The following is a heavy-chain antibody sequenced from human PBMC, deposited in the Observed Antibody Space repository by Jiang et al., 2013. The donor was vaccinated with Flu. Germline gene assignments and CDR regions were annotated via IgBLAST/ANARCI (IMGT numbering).Heavy chain of an antibody. D-gene: IGHD5-24*01. V-gene: IGHV3-33*01. CDR2: IWHDGGSK. CDR3: TRDLESRYFDL. J-gene: IGHJ2*01. Sequence: WVRQAPGKGLEWVAVIWHDGGSKYYADSVKGRFTISRDNSKNTLSLQMNSLRGDDTAVYYCTRDLESRYFDLWGRGTLVTVSS.